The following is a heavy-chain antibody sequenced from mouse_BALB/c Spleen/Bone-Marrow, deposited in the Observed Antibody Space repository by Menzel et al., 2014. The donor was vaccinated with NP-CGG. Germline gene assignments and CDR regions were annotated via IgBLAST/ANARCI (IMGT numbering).Heavy chain of an antibody. CDR3: TRDDYSY. D-gene: IGHD2-4*01. J-gene: IGHJ2*01. V-gene: IGHV1S127*01. CDR1: GYTFTSYW. CDR2: IDPSDSYT. Sequence: QVQLKDSGAELVKPGASVKMSCKASGYTFTSYWMHWVKQRPGQGLEWIGTIDPSDSYTSYNQKFKGKATLTVDTSSSTACMQLSSLTSEDSAVYYCTRDDYSYWGQGTTLTVSS.